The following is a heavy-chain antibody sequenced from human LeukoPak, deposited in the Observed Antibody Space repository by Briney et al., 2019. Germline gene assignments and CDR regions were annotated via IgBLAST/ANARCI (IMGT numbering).Heavy chain of an antibody. J-gene: IGHJ4*02. CDR1: GFTFGDYA. V-gene: IGHV3-49*03. Sequence: GRSLRLSCTASGFTFGDYAMSWFRQAPGKGLEWLGFIRSKTHSGATEYAASVRGRFTISRDDSKSIAYLQMNSLKIEDTAMYYCTRGYSYGFHWGQGTLVTVSS. CDR2: IRSKTHSGAT. CDR3: TRGYSYGFH. D-gene: IGHD5-18*01.